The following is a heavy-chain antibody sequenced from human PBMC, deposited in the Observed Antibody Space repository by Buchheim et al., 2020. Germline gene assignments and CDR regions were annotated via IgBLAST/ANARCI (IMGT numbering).Heavy chain of an antibody. V-gene: IGHV3-11*06. CDR1: GFTFSDYY. CDR2: ISNSSSYT. J-gene: IGHJ5*02. CDR3: ARSRAGVVAATAGPDNWFDP. D-gene: IGHD2-15*01. Sequence: QVQLVESGGGLVKPGGSLRLSCAASGFTFSDYYMSWIRQAPGKGLEWVSYISNSSSYTNYADSVKGRFTISRDNAKNSLYLQMNSLRAEDTAVYYCARSRAGVVAATAGPDNWFDPWGKGTL.